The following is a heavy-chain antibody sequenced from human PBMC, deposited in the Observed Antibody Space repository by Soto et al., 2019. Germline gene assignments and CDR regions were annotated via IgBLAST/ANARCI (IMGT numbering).Heavy chain of an antibody. D-gene: IGHD6-13*01. CDR3: ARVGAAAGTVSDDGMDV. J-gene: IGHJ6*02. V-gene: IGHV3-33*01. CDR1: GFTFSSYG. CDR2: IWYDGSNK. Sequence: QVQLVESGGGVVQPGRSLRLSCAASGFTFSSYGMHWVRQAPGKGLAWVAVIWYDGSNKYYADSVKGRFTSSRDNSKNTLYLQMNSLRAEDTAVYYCARVGAAAGTVSDDGMDVWGQGTTVTVSS.